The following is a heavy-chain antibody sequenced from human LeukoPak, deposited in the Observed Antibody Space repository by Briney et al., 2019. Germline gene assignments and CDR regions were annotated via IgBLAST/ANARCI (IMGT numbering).Heavy chain of an antibody. CDR2: INAGNGNT. J-gene: IGHJ4*02. CDR1: GYTFTNYA. CDR3: ARMVYYDSSPFDY. V-gene: IGHV1-3*01. D-gene: IGHD3-22*01. Sequence: ASVKVSCKASGYTFTNYAMHWVRQAPGQRLEWMGWINAGNGNTRYSHKFQGRVTITGDTSASTAYMELSSLRSEDTAVYFCARMVYYDSSPFDYWGQGTLVTVSS.